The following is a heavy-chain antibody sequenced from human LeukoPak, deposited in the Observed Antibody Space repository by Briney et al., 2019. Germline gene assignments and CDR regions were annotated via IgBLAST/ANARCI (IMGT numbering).Heavy chain of an antibody. CDR3: ARHTYPYYYGSGSYGYYGMDV. J-gene: IGHJ6*02. CDR1: GGSISSYY. D-gene: IGHD3-10*01. Sequence: SATLSLTCTVSGGSISSYYWSWIRQPPGKGLEWIGYIYYSGSTNYNPSLKSRVTISVDTSKNQFSLKLSSVTAADTAVYYCARHTYPYYYGSGSYGYYGMDVWGQGTTVTVSS. V-gene: IGHV4-59*08. CDR2: IYYSGST.